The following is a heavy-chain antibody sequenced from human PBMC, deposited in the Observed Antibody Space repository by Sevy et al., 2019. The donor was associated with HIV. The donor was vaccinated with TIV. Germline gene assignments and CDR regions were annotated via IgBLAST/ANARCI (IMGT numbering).Heavy chain of an antibody. CDR1: GFTFSSYG. CDR3: ASDYCTNGVCYTEKRYYFDY. D-gene: IGHD2-8*01. Sequence: GGSLRLSCAASGFTFSSYGMHWVRQAPGKGLEWVAVIWYDGSNKYYADSVKGRFTISRDNSKNTLYLQMNSLRAEDTAVYYCASDYCTNGVCYTEKRYYFDYWGQGTLVTVSS. CDR2: IWYDGSNK. V-gene: IGHV3-33*08. J-gene: IGHJ4*02.